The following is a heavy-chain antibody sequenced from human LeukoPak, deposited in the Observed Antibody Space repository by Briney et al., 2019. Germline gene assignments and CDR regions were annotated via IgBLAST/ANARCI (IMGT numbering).Heavy chain of an antibody. Sequence: GASVKVSCKASGYIFTSYGISWVRQAPRQGLEWLGWINTYNANTNYAQKLQGRVTMTTDTSTNTAYMELRSLRSGDTAVYYCARVKGGDSRDYWGQGTLVTVSS. CDR2: INTYNANT. D-gene: IGHD2-21*02. V-gene: IGHV1-18*01. CDR3: ARVKGGDSRDY. CDR1: GYIFTSYG. J-gene: IGHJ4*02.